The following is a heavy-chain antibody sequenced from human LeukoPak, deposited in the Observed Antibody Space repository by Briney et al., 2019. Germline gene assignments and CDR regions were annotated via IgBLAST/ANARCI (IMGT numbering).Heavy chain of an antibody. D-gene: IGHD2-2*01. CDR2: IYTSGSP. Sequence: PSKTLSLTCTVSGGSITSYSWTWIRQPPGKGLEYIGYIYTSGSPNYNPSLTGRVTISLDTSKNQFSLKLSSVTAADTAVYYCARLVVVAGWFDPWGQGTLVTVSS. V-gene: IGHV4-4*09. CDR3: ARLVVVAGWFDP. J-gene: IGHJ5*02. CDR1: GGSITSYS.